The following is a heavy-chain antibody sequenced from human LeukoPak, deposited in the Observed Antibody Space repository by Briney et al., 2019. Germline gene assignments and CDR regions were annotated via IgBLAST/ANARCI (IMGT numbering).Heavy chain of an antibody. J-gene: IGHJ3*02. Sequence: SETLSLTCTVSGGSISSGGYYWSWIRQHPEKGLEWIGYIYYSGSTYYNPSLKSRVTISVDTSKNQFSLKLSSVTAADTAVYYCARDYYQLGAFDIWGQGTMVTVSS. D-gene: IGHD3-22*01. CDR2: IYYSGST. CDR3: ARDYYQLGAFDI. V-gene: IGHV4-31*03. CDR1: GGSISSGGYY.